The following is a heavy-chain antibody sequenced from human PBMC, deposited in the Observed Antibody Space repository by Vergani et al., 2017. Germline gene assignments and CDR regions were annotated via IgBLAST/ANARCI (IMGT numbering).Heavy chain of an antibody. D-gene: IGHD5-12*01. CDR3: AKANPRSSGYGYLYYYHAMDV. CDR1: GFTFNHYA. Sequence: EVQLLESGGDLVQPGGSLRLSCAASGFTFNHYAMNWVRQAPGKGLEWVSGISGSGGRTYYAGSVKGRFTISRDSSKNTLYRQMNTLSAGDTAVYYCAKANPRSSGYGYLYYYHAMDVWCQGTTVTVSS. CDR2: ISGSGGRT. V-gene: IGHV3-23*01. J-gene: IGHJ6*02.